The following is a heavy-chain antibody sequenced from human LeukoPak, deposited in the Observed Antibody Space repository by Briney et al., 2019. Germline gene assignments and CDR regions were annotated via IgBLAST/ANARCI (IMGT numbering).Heavy chain of an antibody. J-gene: IGHJ4*02. Sequence: GGSLRLSCAASGFTFSSYSMNWVRQAPGKGLEWVSSISSSSSYIYYADSVKGRYTISRDNAKNSLYLQMNSLRAEDTAVYYCARALKSGYSSGWYNFDYWGQGTLVTVSS. CDR3: ARALKSGYSSGWYNFDY. D-gene: IGHD6-19*01. CDR1: GFTFSSYS. V-gene: IGHV3-21*01. CDR2: ISSSSSYI.